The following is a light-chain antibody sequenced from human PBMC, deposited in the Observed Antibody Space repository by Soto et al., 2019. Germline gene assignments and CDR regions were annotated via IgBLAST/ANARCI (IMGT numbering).Light chain of an antibody. CDR2: GDT. CDR3: QSYDTSLRGWL. V-gene: IGLV1-40*01. J-gene: IGLJ3*02. Sequence: QSVLTQPPSVSGAPWQRVTISCTGTSSNIGAGHAVHWYRQFPGAAPKLLIYGDTHRPSGVPDRFSGSKSATSASLVITGLQAEDEADYYCQSYDTSLRGWLFGGGTKLTVL. CDR1: SSNIGAGHA.